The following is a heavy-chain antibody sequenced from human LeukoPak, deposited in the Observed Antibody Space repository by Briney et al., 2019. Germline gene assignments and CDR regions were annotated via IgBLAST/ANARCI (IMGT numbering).Heavy chain of an antibody. J-gene: IGHJ3*02. CDR3: AREELPGDANAFDI. V-gene: IGHV1-2*02. CDR2: INPNSGGT. CDR1: GYTFTGYY. D-gene: IGHD1-26*01. Sequence: ASVKVSCKASGYTFTGYYMHWVRQAPGQGLEWMGWINPNSGGTNYAQKFQGRVTMTRDTSISTAYMELSRLRSDDTAVYYCAREELPGDANAFDIWGQGTRVTVSS.